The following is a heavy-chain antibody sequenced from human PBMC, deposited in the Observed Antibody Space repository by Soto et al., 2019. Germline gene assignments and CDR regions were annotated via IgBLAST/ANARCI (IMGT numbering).Heavy chain of an antibody. CDR2: IYHSGST. CDR3: ARIPLVEIAAAGYFDY. Sequence: PSETLSLTCAVSGGSISSSNWWSWVRQPPGKGLEWIGGIYHSGSTNYNPSLKSRVTISVDKSKNQFSLKLSSVTAADTAVYYCARIPLVEIAAAGYFDYWGQGTLVTVSS. CDR1: GGSISSSNW. V-gene: IGHV4-4*02. D-gene: IGHD6-13*01. J-gene: IGHJ4*02.